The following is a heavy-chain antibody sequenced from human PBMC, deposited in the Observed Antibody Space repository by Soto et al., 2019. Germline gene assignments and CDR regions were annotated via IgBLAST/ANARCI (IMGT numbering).Heavy chain of an antibody. V-gene: IGHV3-74*01. J-gene: IGHJ4*02. CDR2: IKSDGSHT. CDR3: ARGSHSTSGAVKAHDY. D-gene: IGHD6-6*01. CDR1: EFTFSSYW. Sequence: GGSLRLSCAASEFTFSSYWMHWVRQAPGKGLVWVSRIKSDGSHTAYADSVKGRFTISRDNAKNTLYLQTNSLRAEDTAVYYCARGSHSTSGAVKAHDYWGQGAQVTVSS.